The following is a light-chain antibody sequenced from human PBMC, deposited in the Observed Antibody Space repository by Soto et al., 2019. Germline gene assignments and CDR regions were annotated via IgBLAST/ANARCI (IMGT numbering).Light chain of an antibody. J-gene: IGKJ1*01. CDR2: DAS. Sequence: DIQMTQSPSTLSASIGDRVTITCRASQTISIWLAWYQQRPGKAPKLLIYDASSLESGVPSRFSGSGSGTEFTLTISSLQPDDFATYYCQQYNSYPWTFGQGSKVEIK. CDR3: QQYNSYPWT. CDR1: QTISIW. V-gene: IGKV1-5*01.